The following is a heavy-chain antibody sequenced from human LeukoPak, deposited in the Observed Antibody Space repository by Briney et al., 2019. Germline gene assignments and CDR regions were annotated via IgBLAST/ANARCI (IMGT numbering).Heavy chain of an antibody. Sequence: GGSLRLSCAASGFTFSNYAMSWVRQAPGKGLEWVSAISGSGGSTYYADSVKGRFTISRDNSKNTLYLQMNSLRAEDTAVYYCARAPDERSYGMDVWGQGTTVTVSS. D-gene: IGHD1-1*01. CDR1: GFTFSNYA. CDR3: ARAPDERSYGMDV. V-gene: IGHV3-23*01. J-gene: IGHJ6*02. CDR2: ISGSGGST.